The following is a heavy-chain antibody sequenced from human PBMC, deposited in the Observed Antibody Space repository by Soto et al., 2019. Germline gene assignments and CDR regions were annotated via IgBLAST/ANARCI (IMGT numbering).Heavy chain of an antibody. J-gene: IGHJ3*02. Sequence: SVKVSCKASGYTFTGYYMHWVRQAPGQGLEWMGGIIPIFGTANYAQKFQGRVTITADESTSTAYMELSSLRSEDTAVYYCARDAERSYYYDSSGSQDAFDIWGQGTMVTVSS. V-gene: IGHV1-69*13. D-gene: IGHD3-22*01. CDR3: ARDAERSYYYDSSGSQDAFDI. CDR2: IIPIFGTA. CDR1: GYTFTGYY.